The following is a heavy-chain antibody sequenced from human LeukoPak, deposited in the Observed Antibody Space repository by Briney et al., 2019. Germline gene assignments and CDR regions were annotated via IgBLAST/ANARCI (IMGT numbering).Heavy chain of an antibody. Sequence: PGGSLRLSCAASGFAFSNYGMHWVRQAPGKGLEWVALMSPDGSNKYYADSVKGRFSISRDNSKNTLFLQMNSLRGEDTAVYYCANPLTSMDVWGQGTTVTVSS. V-gene: IGHV3-30*18. CDR3: ANPLTSMDV. J-gene: IGHJ6*02. CDR2: MSPDGSNK. CDR1: GFAFSNYG.